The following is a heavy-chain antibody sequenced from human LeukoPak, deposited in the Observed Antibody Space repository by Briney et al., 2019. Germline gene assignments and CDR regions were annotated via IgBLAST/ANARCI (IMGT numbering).Heavy chain of an antibody. J-gene: IGHJ3*02. CDR2: ISAYNGNT. V-gene: IGHV1-18*01. D-gene: IGHD5-18*01. CDR3: AREQPSYEYAFDI. CDR1: GYTFTSYG. Sequence: ASVKVSCKASGYTFTSYGISWVRQAPGQGLEWMGWISAYNGNTNYAQNLQGRVTMTTDTSTSTAYMELKSLRSDDTAVYYGAREQPSYEYAFDIWGQGTMVTVSS.